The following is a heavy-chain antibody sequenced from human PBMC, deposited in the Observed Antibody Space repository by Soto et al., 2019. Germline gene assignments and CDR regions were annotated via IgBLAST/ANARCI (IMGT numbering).Heavy chain of an antibody. CDR1: GFTFSNYA. CDR2: ISGSGGST. J-gene: IGHJ6*02. CDR3: AYPPPTMESTIYYYYGMDV. V-gene: IGHV3-23*01. D-gene: IGHD1-26*01. Sequence: EVQLLESGGGLVQPGGSLRLSCAASGFTFSNYAMTWVRQAPGKGLEWVSAISGSGGSTYYADSVKGRFTISRDNSKNTLCLQRASLRAEDTAVYYCAYPPPTMESTIYYYYGMDVWGQGTTVTVSS.